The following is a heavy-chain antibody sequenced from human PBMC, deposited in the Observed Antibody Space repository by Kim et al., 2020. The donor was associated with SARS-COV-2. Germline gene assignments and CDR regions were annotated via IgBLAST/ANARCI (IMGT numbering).Heavy chain of an antibody. CDR3: VRLTSNXXXXXL. CDR1: GYSFTGYY. V-gene: IGHV1-2*06. Sequence: ASVKVSCTASGYSFTGYYMNWVRQAPGQGLEWMGRINPNTGGTSYAQKFQGRVTMTSDTSISTAYMELSSLTSDDTAVYYCVRLTSNXXXXXLWXXGXXVXVSS. J-gene: IGHJ2*01. CDR2: INPNTGGT.